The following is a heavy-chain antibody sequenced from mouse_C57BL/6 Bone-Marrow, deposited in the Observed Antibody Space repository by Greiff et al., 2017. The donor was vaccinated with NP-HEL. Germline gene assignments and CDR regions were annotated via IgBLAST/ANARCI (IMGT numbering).Heavy chain of an antibody. CDR2: INPSSGYT. D-gene: IGHD4-1*01. V-gene: IGHV1-4*01. CDR3: ARPGTGDYEY. J-gene: IGHJ2*01. CDR1: GYTFTSYT. Sequence: QVHVKQSGAELARPGASVKMSCKASGYTFTSYTMHWVKQRPGQGLEWIGYINPSSGYTKYNQKFKDKATLTADKSSSTAYMQLSSLTSEDSAVYYSARPGTGDYEYWGESTTLSHSS.